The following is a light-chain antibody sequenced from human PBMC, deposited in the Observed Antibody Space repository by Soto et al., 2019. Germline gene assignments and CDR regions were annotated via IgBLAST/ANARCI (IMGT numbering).Light chain of an antibody. V-gene: IGLV7-43*01. CDR3: LIYFGGALV. CDR1: TGAVTSDSY. Sequence: QTVVTQEPSLTVSPGGTVTFTCASSTGAVTSDSYPNWFQQKPGHAPRALIXXXXXXXXXXXXXXSXSLLGGKAALTLSGXQPEXXXDYYCLIYFGGALVFGGGTKLTVL. J-gene: IGLJ2*01. CDR2: XXX.